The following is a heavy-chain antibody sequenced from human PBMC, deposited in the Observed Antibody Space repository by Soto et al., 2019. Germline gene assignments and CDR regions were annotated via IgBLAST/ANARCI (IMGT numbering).Heavy chain of an antibody. CDR1: GFIFGHYA. CDR3: AKALDGIDDYFYAMGV. J-gene: IGHJ6*02. CDR2: ISGRGDSI. D-gene: IGHD1-1*01. V-gene: IGHV3-23*01. Sequence: GGSLRLSCAGSGFIFGHYAMTWVRQAPGKGLEWISAISGRGDSIYYADAVKGRFTISRDNSKNTLYLQMNSLRFDDTAVYYCAKALDGIDDYFYAMGVWGQGTTVTVSS.